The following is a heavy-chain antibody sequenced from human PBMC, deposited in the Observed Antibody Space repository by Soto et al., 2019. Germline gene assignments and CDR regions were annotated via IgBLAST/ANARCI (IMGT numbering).Heavy chain of an antibody. J-gene: IGHJ6*04. CDR2: IKGDGSEK. Sequence: GWSLRLSCVGSGFTFSSFWMSWVRQAPGKGLEWVANIKGDGSEKRYVDSVKGRLTISRDNAKNSVYLQMNSLRVEDTALYYCGRDEGRNGVVVWGEGTRVTVSP. CDR1: GFTFSSFW. CDR3: GRDEGRNGVVV. V-gene: IGHV3-7*01.